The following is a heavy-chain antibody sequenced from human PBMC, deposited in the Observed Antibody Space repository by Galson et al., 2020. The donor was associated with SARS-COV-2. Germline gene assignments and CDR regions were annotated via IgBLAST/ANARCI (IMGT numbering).Heavy chain of an antibody. Sequence: GESLKISCAASGFTFSDHAIHWVRQAPGKGLEWVAQIFYDGSDKYYGDSVKGRFTISRDISKNMVYLQMNNLKVDDTAVYYCARDGQLSSGWAFDYWGQGTLVTVSS. V-gene: IGHV3-33*01. CDR3: ARDGQLSSGWAFDY. J-gene: IGHJ4*02. CDR1: GFTFSDHA. D-gene: IGHD6-19*01. CDR2: IFYDGSDK.